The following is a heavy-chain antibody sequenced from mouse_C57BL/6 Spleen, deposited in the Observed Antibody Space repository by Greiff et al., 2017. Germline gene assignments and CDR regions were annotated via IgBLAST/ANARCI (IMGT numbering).Heavy chain of an antibody. Sequence: EVKLMESEGGLVQPGSSMKLSCTASGFTFSDYYMAWVRQVPEKGLEWVANINYDGSSTYYLDSLKSRFIISRDNAKNILYLQMSSLKSEDTATYYCARNWEGDFDYWGQGTTLTVSS. J-gene: IGHJ2*01. V-gene: IGHV5-16*01. CDR1: GFTFSDYY. CDR3: ARNWEGDFDY. CDR2: INYDGSST. D-gene: IGHD4-1*01.